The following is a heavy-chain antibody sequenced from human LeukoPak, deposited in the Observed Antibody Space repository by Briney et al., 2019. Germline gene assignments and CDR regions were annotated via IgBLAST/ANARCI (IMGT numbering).Heavy chain of an antibody. D-gene: IGHD5-18*01. CDR3: ARLLERGYSYGFPFDY. Sequence: GSLVKVSCTASGSTLASYDINCVGQSTGQGLEWMGWMNPNSGNTGYAQKFQGSVTMHRNTSIGTAYMELSSLRSEVTAVYDCARLLERGYSYGFPFDYWGQGTLVTVSS. CDR1: GSTLASYD. V-gene: IGHV1-8*01. CDR2: MNPNSGNT. J-gene: IGHJ4*02.